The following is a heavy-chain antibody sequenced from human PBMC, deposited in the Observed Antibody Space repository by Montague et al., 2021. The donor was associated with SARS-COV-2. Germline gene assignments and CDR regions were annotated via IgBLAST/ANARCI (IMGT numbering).Heavy chain of an antibody. Sequence: SETLSLNCTVSGGSVSSYYWSWIRQSPGKGLQWLGYIYYSGSTDYNPSLKSRVTMSVDTSKNQLSLRLNSVTTADTAVYFCARAGGFYDYWSGYSSSAGFFDPWGQGILVTVSS. CDR2: IYYSGST. V-gene: IGHV4-59*02. J-gene: IGHJ5*02. CDR3: ARAGGFYDYWSGYSSSAGFFDP. D-gene: IGHD3-3*01. CDR1: GGSVSSYY.